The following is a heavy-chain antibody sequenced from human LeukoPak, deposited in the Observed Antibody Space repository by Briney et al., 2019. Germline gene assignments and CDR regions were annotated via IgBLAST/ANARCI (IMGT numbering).Heavy chain of an antibody. J-gene: IGHJ4*02. CDR3: ARTAGVAVAGSRQYFDY. CDR1: GGSISSSSYY. V-gene: IGHV4-39*01. CDR2: IYYSGST. Sequence: PSETLSLTCTVSGGSISSSSYYWGWIRQPPGKGLEWIGSIYYSGSTYYNPSLKSRVTISVDTSKNEFSLKLRSVTAADTAVYYCARTAGVAVAGSRQYFDYWGQGTLVTVSS. D-gene: IGHD6-19*01.